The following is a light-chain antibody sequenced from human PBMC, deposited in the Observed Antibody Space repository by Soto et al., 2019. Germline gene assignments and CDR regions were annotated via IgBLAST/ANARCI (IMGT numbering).Light chain of an antibody. J-gene: IGLJ3*02. Sequence: QSVLTQPPSASGTPGQRVTISCSGSDSNIGSNTVNWYQQVPGTAPKPLIYSNSQRPSAVPGRFSGSKSGTSASLAISGLQSEDEGDYYCAAWDDSLNGRAVFGGGTKVTVL. CDR2: SNS. CDR3: AAWDDSLNGRAV. V-gene: IGLV1-44*01. CDR1: DSNIGSNT.